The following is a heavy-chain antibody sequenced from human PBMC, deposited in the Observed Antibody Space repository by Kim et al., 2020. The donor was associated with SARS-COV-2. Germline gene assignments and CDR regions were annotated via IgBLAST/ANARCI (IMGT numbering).Heavy chain of an antibody. CDR3: ARRGDSSGWYLFDS. J-gene: IGHJ4*02. V-gene: IGHV4-59*08. D-gene: IGHD6-19*01. Sequence: NPSLQSRVTISIDTAKTHFSLKLSSVTAADTAVYYCARRGDSSGWYLFDSWGQGILVTVSS.